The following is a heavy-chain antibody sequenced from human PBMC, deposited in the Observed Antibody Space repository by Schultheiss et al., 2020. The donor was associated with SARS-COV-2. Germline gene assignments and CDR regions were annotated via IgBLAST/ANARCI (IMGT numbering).Heavy chain of an antibody. Sequence: SETLSLTCTVSGGSISNYYWSWIRQPAGKGLEWIGRIYTSGSTNYNPSLESRVSMSVDTSKNQFSLTLTSVTAADTAVYYCARHYGSGTYPLDYWGQGTLVTVSS. CDR1: GGSISNYY. CDR3: ARHYGSGTYPLDY. V-gene: IGHV4-4*07. CDR2: IYTSGST. J-gene: IGHJ4*02. D-gene: IGHD3-10*01.